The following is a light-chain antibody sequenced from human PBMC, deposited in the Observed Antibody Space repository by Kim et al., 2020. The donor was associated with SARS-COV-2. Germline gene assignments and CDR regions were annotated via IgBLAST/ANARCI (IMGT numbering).Light chain of an antibody. CDR2: AAS. J-gene: IGKJ4*01. V-gene: IGKV1-8*01. CDR3: QQYYSYPLT. CDR1: QGIISY. Sequence: SASAGDRGTITGRASQGIISYLAWYQQKPGKAPKLLIDAASTLQSGVPSRFSGSGSGTDFTLTISCLQSEDFATYYCQQYYSYPLTFGGGTKVEI.